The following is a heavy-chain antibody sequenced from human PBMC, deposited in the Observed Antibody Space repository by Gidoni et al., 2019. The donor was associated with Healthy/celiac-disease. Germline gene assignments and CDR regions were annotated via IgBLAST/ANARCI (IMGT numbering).Heavy chain of an antibody. CDR3: ARDMASLYYYYGMDV. CDR2: IYHSGST. Sequence: WIGSIYHSGSTYYNPSLKSRVTISVDTSKNQFSLKLSSVTAADTAVYYCARDMASLYYYYGMDVWGQGTTVTVSS. J-gene: IGHJ6*02. V-gene: IGHV4-38-2*02. D-gene: IGHD3-10*01.